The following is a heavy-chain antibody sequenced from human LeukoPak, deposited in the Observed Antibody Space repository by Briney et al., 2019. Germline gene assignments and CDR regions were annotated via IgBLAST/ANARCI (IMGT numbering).Heavy chain of an antibody. CDR3: AKVYVWNEYYFDY. Sequence: PGGSLRLSCTASGFTFTNFWMSWVRQAPGMGLAWVATINQDGSETYFVDSVKGRFTISRDNAKNSLYLQMHSLRAEDTAVYYCAKVYVWNEYYFDYWGQGTLVTVSS. D-gene: IGHD1-1*01. J-gene: IGHJ4*02. V-gene: IGHV3-7*03. CDR2: INQDGSET. CDR1: GFTFTNFW.